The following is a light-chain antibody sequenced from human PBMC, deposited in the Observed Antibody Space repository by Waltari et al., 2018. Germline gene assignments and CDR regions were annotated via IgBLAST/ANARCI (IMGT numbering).Light chain of an antibody. CDR2: DAS. V-gene: IGKV3D-15*01. J-gene: IGKJ1*01. CDR3: QQYHNWPPWT. CDR1: QIVTTK. Sequence: EIVMPQSPATLSVSPGEGATLSCRARQIVTTKLAWYQLKPGQAPRLLIYDASSRATGIPARFSGSGFGTEFTLTISSLQSEDFAVYYCQQYHNWPPWTFGRGTKVEIK.